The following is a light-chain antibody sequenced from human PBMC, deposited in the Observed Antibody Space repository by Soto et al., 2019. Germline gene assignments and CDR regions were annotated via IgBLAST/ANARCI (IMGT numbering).Light chain of an antibody. Sequence: EIVLMQSPGTLSLSPGEGATLSCRAIQSVTNNYLAWYQQRPGQAPTVLIFDTSRRATGVPDRFSGSGSGTDFTLRISRVEPDDFAVYYCQQYGSSQFTFGPGTKVTSK. CDR3: QQYGSSQFT. V-gene: IGKV3-20*01. J-gene: IGKJ3*01. CDR2: DTS. CDR1: QSVTNNY.